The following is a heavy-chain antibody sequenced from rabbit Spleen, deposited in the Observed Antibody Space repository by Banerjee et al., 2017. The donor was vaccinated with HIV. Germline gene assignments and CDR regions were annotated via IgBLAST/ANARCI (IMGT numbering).Heavy chain of an antibody. CDR3: ARDLVGVIGWNFYL. CDR1: GLDFSGDSY. CDR2: IDIGSSGFT. D-gene: IGHD1-1*01. V-gene: IGHV1S40*01. J-gene: IGHJ4*01. Sequence: QSLEESGGGLVKPGASLTLTCKASGLDFSGDSYDSYMCWVRQAPGKGLEWIACIDIGSSGFTYFATWAKGRFTISRTSSTTVTLRMTSLTAADRATYFCARDLVGVIGWNFYLWGQGTLVTVS.